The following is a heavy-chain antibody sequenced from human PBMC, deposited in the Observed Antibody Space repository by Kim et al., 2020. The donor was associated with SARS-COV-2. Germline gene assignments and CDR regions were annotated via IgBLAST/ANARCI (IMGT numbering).Heavy chain of an antibody. J-gene: IGHJ4*02. Sequence: GGSLRLSCAASGFTFSSYAMSWVRQAPGKGLEWVSAISGSGGSTYYADSVKGRFTISRDNSKNTLYLQMNSLRAEDTAVYYCAKDQDVLRYFDWLHPFDYWGQGTLVTVSS. CDR2: ISGSGGST. CDR3: AKDQDVLRYFDWLHPFDY. D-gene: IGHD3-9*01. CDR1: GFTFSSYA. V-gene: IGHV3-23*01.